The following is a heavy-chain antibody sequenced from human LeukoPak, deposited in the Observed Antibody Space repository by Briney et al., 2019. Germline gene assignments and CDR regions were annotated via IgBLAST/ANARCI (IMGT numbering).Heavy chain of an antibody. CDR1: GYTFTSYG. Sequence: GASVKVSCKGSGYTFTSYGISWVRQAPGQGLEGMGRISSYNTNTNYAQKLQRTVTMTENTSTDTAYMELSSLRSEDTAVYYSGTEGPRTKVERDAFDIWGQGTMVTVSS. CDR3: GTEGPRTKVERDAFDI. V-gene: IGHV1-18*01. CDR2: ISSYNTNT. J-gene: IGHJ3*02. D-gene: IGHD4-23*01.